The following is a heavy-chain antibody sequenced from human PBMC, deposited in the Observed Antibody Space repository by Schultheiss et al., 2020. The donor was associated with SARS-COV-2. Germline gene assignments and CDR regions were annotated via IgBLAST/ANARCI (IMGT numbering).Heavy chain of an antibody. J-gene: IGHJ4*02. CDR3: ARDRALWFGELTL. CDR2: IYYNGST. Sequence: SETLSLTCAVSDGSIYSGGYSWSWIRQPPGKGLEWIGNIYYNGSTQYNPSLKSRVTISVDTSKNQFSLKLSSVTAADTAVYYCARDRALWFGELTLWGQGTLVTVSS. V-gene: IGHV4-31*11. CDR1: DGSIYSGGYS. D-gene: IGHD3-10*01.